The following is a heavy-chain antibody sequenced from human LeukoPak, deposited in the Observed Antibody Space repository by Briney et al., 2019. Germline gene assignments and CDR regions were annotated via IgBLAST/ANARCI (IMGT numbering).Heavy chain of an antibody. J-gene: IGHJ4*02. D-gene: IGHD1-14*01. V-gene: IGHV4-61*09. CDR2: IYTSGAT. CDR1: GGSISSGSYY. Sequence: SETLSLTCTVSGGSISSGSYYWTWIRQPAGKGLEWIGHIYTSGATSYNPPLQSRVTISVDTSKHEFSPKLTSLTAADTAVYYCARTGGGVGWFGTIDSWGQGTLVTVSS. CDR3: ARTGGGVGWFGTIDS.